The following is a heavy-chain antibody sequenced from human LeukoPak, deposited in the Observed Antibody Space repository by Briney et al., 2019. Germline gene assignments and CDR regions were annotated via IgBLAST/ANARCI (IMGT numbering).Heavy chain of an antibody. Sequence: PSETLSLTCTVSGYSISSGYYWGWIRQPPGKGLEWIGYIDDSENSKYNPSLKSRVTISIDTSKNQFSLKLNSVTAADTAVYYCVRESRLRSFDWFGSYFHYWGQGTLVTVSS. CDR3: VRESRLRSFDWFGSYFHY. J-gene: IGHJ4*02. D-gene: IGHD3-9*01. CDR2: IDDSENS. CDR1: GYSISSGYY. V-gene: IGHV4-61*01.